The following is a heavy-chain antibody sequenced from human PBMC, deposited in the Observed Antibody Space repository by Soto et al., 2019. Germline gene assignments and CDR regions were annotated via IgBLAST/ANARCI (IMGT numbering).Heavy chain of an antibody. Sequence: GGSLRLSCAASGFTFSDYYMSWIRQAPGKGLEWVSYISSSGSTIYYADSVKGRFTISRDNAKNSLNLQMNSLRAEDMAVYYCARWIVATQGIDYWGQGTLVTVSS. CDR3: ARWIVATQGIDY. CDR1: GFTFSDYY. J-gene: IGHJ4*02. D-gene: IGHD5-12*01. V-gene: IGHV3-11*01. CDR2: ISSSGSTI.